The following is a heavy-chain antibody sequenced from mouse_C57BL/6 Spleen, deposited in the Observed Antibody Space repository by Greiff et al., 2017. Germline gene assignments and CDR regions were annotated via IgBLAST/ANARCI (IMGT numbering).Heavy chain of an antibody. J-gene: IGHJ2*01. Sequence: QVQLKESGPELVKPGASVKISCKASGYAFSSSWMNWVKQRPGTGLEWIGRIYPGDGDTNYNGKFKGKATLTADKSSSTAYMQLSSLTSEDSAVYFCARKDSYYFDYWGQGTTLTVSS. CDR2: IYPGDGDT. V-gene: IGHV1-82*01. CDR3: ARKDSYYFDY. CDR1: GYAFSSSW.